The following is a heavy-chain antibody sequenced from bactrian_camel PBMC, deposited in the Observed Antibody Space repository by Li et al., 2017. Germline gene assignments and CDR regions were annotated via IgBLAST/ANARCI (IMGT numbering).Heavy chain of an antibody. CDR2: ITTDGTNT. V-gene: IGHV3-2*01. CDR3: ATWASGALNY. CDR1: GDEISTYY. D-gene: IGHD2*01. J-gene: IGHJ4*01. Sequence: QVQLVESGGALVQPGGTLRLSCADLGDEISTYYITWVRQTPGMGLEWVSGITTDGTNTFYRESVKGRFTISRDNAKNTVYLQMNSLKSEDTALYFCATWASGALNYWGQGTQVTVS.